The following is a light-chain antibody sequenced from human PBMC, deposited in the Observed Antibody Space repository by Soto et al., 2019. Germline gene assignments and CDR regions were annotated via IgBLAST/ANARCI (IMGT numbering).Light chain of an antibody. V-gene: IGKV1-39*01. CDR3: QQSYNTPLN. J-gene: IGKJ4*01. CDR2: AAS. Sequence: DIQMTQSPSSLSASVGDRVTITCRASQSISSYLNWYQQKPGKAPKLLIYAASSLQSGVPSRFSRSGSGTDFTLTISSLQPEDFATYYCQQSYNTPLNFGGGTKVDIK. CDR1: QSISSY.